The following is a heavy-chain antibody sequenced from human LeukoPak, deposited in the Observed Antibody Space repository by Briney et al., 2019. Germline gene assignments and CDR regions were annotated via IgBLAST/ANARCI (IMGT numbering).Heavy chain of an antibody. CDR2: INKVGST. Sequence: SETLSLTCAVYGGSFSGYYWSWIRQPPGKGLEWIGEINKVGSTNYNPSLKSRVTISVDTSMNQFSLKLSFVTTADTAVYYCATALGYCSGGSCTRGYNWFDPWGQGTLVTVPS. CDR1: GGSFSGYY. V-gene: IGHV4-34*01. CDR3: ATALGYCSGGSCTRGYNWFDP. J-gene: IGHJ5*02. D-gene: IGHD2-15*01.